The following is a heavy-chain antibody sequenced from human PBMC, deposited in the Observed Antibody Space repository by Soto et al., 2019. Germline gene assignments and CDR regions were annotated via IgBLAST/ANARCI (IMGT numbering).Heavy chain of an antibody. CDR3: AKGKPGVILAVPLDC. Sequence: EVQLLESGGGLVQPGGSLRLTCAVYGFTLSSYAMNWVRQAPGKGLEWVSGISGSDDSTRYADSAKGRFTISKDNSKNTLYLQMTGLRVEDTAVYYCAKGKPGVILAVPLDCWGQGSLVTVSS. CDR1: GFTLSSYA. D-gene: IGHD2-2*01. V-gene: IGHV3-23*01. CDR2: ISGSDDST. J-gene: IGHJ4*02.